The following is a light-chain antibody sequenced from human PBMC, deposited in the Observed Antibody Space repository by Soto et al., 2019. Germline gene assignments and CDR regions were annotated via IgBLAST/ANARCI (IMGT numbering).Light chain of an antibody. Sequence: EIVMTQSPATLSVSPGERATLSCRASQSVSSNLAWYQQKPGQAPRLLIYGASTRATGIPARFSGSGSGTECTLTISSLQSEDFAVYYWQQYNNWSLTFGGGTKVEIK. CDR1: QSVSSN. J-gene: IGKJ4*01. CDR3: QQYNNWSLT. CDR2: GAS. V-gene: IGKV3-15*01.